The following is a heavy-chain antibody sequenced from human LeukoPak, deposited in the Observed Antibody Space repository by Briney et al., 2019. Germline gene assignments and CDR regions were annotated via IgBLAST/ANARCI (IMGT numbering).Heavy chain of an antibody. J-gene: IGHJ4*02. D-gene: IGHD6-19*01. V-gene: IGHV4-59*01. CDR3: ARVSGYSSGWTLDY. CDR2: IYYSGST. Sequence: PSETLSLTCTVSGGSIGSYYWSWIRQPPGKGLEWIGYIYYSGSTNYNPSLKSRVTISVDTSKNQFSLKLSSVTAADTAVYYCARVSGYSSGWTLDYWGQGTLVTVSS. CDR1: GGSIGSYY.